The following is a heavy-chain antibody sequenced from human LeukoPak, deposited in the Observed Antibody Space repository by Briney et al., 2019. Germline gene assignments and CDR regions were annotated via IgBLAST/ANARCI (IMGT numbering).Heavy chain of an antibody. CDR1: GGSISSYY. CDR2: IYYSGST. CDR3: ARDPNYYGSGSYGYGMDV. D-gene: IGHD3-10*01. Sequence: SETLSHTCTVSGGSISSYYWSWIRQPPGKGLEWIGYIYYSGSTNYNPSLKGRVTISVDTSKNQFSLKLSSVTAADTAVYYCARDPNYYGSGSYGYGMDVWGQGTTVTVSS. J-gene: IGHJ6*02. V-gene: IGHV4-59*01.